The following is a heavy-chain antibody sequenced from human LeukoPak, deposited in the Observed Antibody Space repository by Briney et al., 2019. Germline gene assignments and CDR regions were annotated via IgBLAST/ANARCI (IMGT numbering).Heavy chain of an antibody. CDR2: IYYSGTT. J-gene: IGHJ6*02. Sequence: SETLSLTCTVSGGSISNYYWSWIRQSPGKGLEWIGYIYYSGTTNSNPSLQSRVTISVDTSKNQFSRQLRSVTAADTAVYYCAREDPQTTVPEGMDVWGQGTTVIVSS. CDR1: GGSISNYY. D-gene: IGHD4-17*01. V-gene: IGHV4-59*01. CDR3: AREDPQTTVPEGMDV.